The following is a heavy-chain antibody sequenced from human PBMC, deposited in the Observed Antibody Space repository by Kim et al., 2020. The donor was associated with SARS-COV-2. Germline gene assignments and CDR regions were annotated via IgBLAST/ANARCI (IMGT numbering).Heavy chain of an antibody. D-gene: IGHD4-4*01. Sequence: GGSLRLSCAASEFTFSSYIMHWVRQAPGKGLEWVALTSYDGTNDYVDSVKGRFTISRDNSDNTLYLEMNKLRSEDTGVYFCARGAVDYRKYYGMYVWGQGTTVTVSS. J-gene: IGHJ6*02. CDR3: ARGAVDYRKYYGMYV. V-gene: IGHV3-30*04. CDR2: TSYDGTN. CDR1: EFTFSSYI.